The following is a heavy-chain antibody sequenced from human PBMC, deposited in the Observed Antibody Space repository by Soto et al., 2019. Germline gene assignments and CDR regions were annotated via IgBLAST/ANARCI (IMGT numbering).Heavy chain of an antibody. V-gene: IGHV4-59*01. CDR2: VYSSGST. J-gene: IGHJ4*02. Sequence: SETLSLTCTVSGGSISSNYWTWIRQPPGKGLEWIGYVYSSGSTNYNPSLKSRVTISEDTSKSQFSLKVNSMSAADTAVYYCARYRREAVAGYTLDNWGQGILVTVSS. D-gene: IGHD6-13*01. CDR3: ARYRREAVAGYTLDN. CDR1: GGSISSNY.